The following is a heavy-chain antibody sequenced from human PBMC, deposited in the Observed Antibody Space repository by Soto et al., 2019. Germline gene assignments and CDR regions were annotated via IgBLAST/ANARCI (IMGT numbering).Heavy chain of an antibody. Sequence: KAGGSLRLSCAASGFTFSSYSMNWVRQAPGKGLEWVSSISSSSSYIYYADSVKGRFTISRDNAKNSLYLQMNSLRAEDTAVYYCARARSPIAARILGYWGQGTLVTVSS. CDR2: ISSSSSYI. V-gene: IGHV3-21*01. J-gene: IGHJ4*02. CDR1: GFTFSSYS. D-gene: IGHD6-6*01. CDR3: ARARSPIAARILGY.